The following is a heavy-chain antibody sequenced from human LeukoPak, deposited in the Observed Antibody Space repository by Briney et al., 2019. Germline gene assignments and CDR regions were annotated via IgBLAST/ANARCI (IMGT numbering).Heavy chain of an antibody. V-gene: IGHV4-39*07. CDR2: IYYSGST. CDR3: ARADCSSTSCYKFGSFDY. Sequence: SETLSLTCTVSGGSISSSSYYWGWIRQPPGKVLEWIGSIYYSGSTYYNPSLKSRVTISVDTSKNQFSLKLNSVTAADTAVYYCARADCSSTSCYKFGSFDYWGQGTLVTVSS. CDR1: GGSISSSSYY. D-gene: IGHD2-2*02. J-gene: IGHJ4*02.